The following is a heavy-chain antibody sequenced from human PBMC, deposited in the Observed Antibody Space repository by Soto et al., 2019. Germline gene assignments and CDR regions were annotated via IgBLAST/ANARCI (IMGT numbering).Heavy chain of an antibody. CDR3: ARATMVKVFGGVIDGYYYYGMDV. D-gene: IGHD3-3*01. J-gene: IGHJ6*02. Sequence: ASVKVSCKASGYTFTSYDINWVRRATGQGLEWMGWMNPNSGNTGYAQKFQGRVTMTRNTSISTAYMELSSLRSEDTAVYYCARATMVKVFGGVIDGYYYYGMDVWGQGTTVTVSS. CDR1: GYTFTSYD. CDR2: MNPNSGNT. V-gene: IGHV1-8*01.